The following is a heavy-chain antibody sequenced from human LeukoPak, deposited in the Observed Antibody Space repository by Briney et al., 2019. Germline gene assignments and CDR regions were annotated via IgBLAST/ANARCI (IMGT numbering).Heavy chain of an antibody. CDR3: ARDSYSRPSPFDY. V-gene: IGHV1-2*02. D-gene: IGHD2-21*01. CDR1: GYTFTGYY. Sequence: ASVKVSCKASGYTFTGYYMHWVRQAPGQGLEWMGWINPNSGGTNYAQKFQGRDTMTRDTSISTAYMELSRLRSDDTAVYYCARDSYSRPSPFDYWGQGTLVTVSS. CDR2: INPNSGGT. J-gene: IGHJ4*02.